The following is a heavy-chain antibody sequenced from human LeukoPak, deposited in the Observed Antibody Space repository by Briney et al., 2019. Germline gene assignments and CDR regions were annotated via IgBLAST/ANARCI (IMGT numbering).Heavy chain of an antibody. CDR3: ARREVEMRASASGNWLGP. CDR1: GGSISSSY. CDR2: ISYSGTT. D-gene: IGHD3-10*01. J-gene: IGHJ5*02. Sequence: SETLSLTCTVSGGSISSSYWNWVRQPPGKGLEWIGRISYSGTTNYNPSLKSRVTISSDTSKNQFSLKLTSVTAADTAVYYCARREVEMRASASGNWLGPWGQGTLVTVSS. V-gene: IGHV4-59*08.